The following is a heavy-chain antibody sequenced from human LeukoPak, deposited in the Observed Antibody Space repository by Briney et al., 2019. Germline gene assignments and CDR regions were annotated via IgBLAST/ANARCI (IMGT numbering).Heavy chain of an antibody. CDR2: IKKDGSEK. V-gene: IGHV3-7*04. CDR1: GFTFSSYW. CDR3: ARARFVVVPAGRRGGWFDP. Sequence: PGGSLRLSCAASGFTFSSYWMSWVRQAPGNGLEWVANIKKDGSEKYYVDSVKGRFTISRDNAKNSLYLKMNSLRAEDTAVYYCARARFVVVPAGRRGGWFDPWGQGTLVTVSS. D-gene: IGHD2-2*01. J-gene: IGHJ5*02.